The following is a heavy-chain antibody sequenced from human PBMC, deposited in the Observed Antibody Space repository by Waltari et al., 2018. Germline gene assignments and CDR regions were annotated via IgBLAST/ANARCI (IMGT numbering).Heavy chain of an antibody. CDR1: GYSFAAHY. D-gene: IGHD6-13*01. CDR2: LNPNTGGT. Sequence: QVQLVQSGAAVKRPGASVQVSCKASGYSFAAHYIHWVRQAPGQGLEWMGWLNPNTGGTNYAQKFQGRVTMTRDTSISTAYMELSRLNSDDTAMFFCVRDLPRYSTNWDGDFWGQGTLVTVST. J-gene: IGHJ4*02. V-gene: IGHV1-2*02. CDR3: VRDLPRYSTNWDGDF.